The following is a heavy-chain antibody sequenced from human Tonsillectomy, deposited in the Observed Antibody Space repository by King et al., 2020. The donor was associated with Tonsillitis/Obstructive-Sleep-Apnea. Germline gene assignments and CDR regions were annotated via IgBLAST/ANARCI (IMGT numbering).Heavy chain of an antibody. V-gene: IGHV4-59*01. CDR3: ARDVQGDGFDI. D-gene: IGHD1-1*01. J-gene: IGHJ3*02. CDR2: IYYSGST. CDR1: GGSLSGYY. Sequence: VQLQESGPGLVKPSETLSLTCTVSGGSLSGYYWSWIRQPPGKGREWMGYIYYSGSTNFSPSLESRVTISADTPKNQFSLKLSSVTAADTAVYYCARDVQGDGFDIWGQGTVVTVSS.